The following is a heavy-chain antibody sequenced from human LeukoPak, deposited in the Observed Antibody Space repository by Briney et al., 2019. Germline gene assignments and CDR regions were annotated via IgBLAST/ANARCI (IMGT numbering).Heavy chain of an antibody. CDR3: ASGYSFEGADDAFDI. CDR2: ISYDGSNK. CDR1: GFTFSSYA. Sequence: PGGSLRLSCAASGFTFSSYAMHWVRQAPGKGLEWVAVISYDGSNKYYADSVKGRFTISRDNSKNTLYLQMNSLRAEDTAVYYCASGYSFEGADDAFDIWGQGTMVTVSS. J-gene: IGHJ3*02. V-gene: IGHV3-30-3*01. D-gene: IGHD5-18*01.